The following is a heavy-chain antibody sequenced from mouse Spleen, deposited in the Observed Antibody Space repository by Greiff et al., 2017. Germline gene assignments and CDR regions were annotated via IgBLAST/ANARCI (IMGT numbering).Heavy chain of an antibody. V-gene: IGHV1-69*01. Sequence: VQLQQPGAELVMPGASVKLSCKASGFTFTSYWMHWVKQRPGQGLEWIGEIDPSDSYTNYNQKFKGKATLTVDKSSSTAYMQLSSLTSEDSAVYYCASHDYGFEYWGQGTTLTVSS. J-gene: IGHJ2*01. CDR3: ASHDYGFEY. D-gene: IGHD2-4*01. CDR2: IDPSDSYT. CDR1: GFTFTSYW.